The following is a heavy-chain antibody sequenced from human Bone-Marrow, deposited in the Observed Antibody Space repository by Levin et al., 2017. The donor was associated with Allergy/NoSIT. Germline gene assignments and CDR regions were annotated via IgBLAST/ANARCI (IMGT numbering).Heavy chain of an antibody. V-gene: IGHV4-61*01. J-gene: IGHJ5*02. CDR3: ARDLAKSTGYNWFDP. Sequence: TSETLSLTCTVSGGSVSSGSYYWSWIRQPPGKGLEWIGYIYYSGSTNYNPSLKSRVTISVDTSKNQFSLKLSSVTAADTAVYYCARDLAKSTGYNWFDPWGQGTLVTVSS. CDR2: IYYSGST. D-gene: IGHD1-1*01. CDR1: GGSVSSGSYY.